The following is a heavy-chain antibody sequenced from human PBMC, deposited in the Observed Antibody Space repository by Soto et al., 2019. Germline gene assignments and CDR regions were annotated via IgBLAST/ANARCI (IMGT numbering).Heavy chain of an antibody. CDR2: ICWDDNK. CDR3: AHTCNSNSGYYRYFEY. J-gene: IGHJ4*02. V-gene: IGHV2-5*02. Sequence: SGPTLVYPTQTVTLTCTFSGFSLSTGGVGVSWIRQPPGKALEWLALICWDDNKRYSPSLKSRVTVTKDTSKNLVVLTMTNMDPVDTATYYCAHTCNSNSGYYRYFEYWGQGTLVTVSS. D-gene: IGHD1-1*01. CDR1: GFSLSTGGVG.